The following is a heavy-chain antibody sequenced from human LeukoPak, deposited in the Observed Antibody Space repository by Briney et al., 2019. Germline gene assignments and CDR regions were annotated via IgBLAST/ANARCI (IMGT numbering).Heavy chain of an antibody. V-gene: IGHV1-2*02. CDR1: GYTFTGYY. CDR3: ARDIGYSSGWHWDY. J-gene: IGHJ4*02. CDR2: INPNSGGT. Sequence: ASVRVCCKASGYTFTGYYMHWVRQAPGQGLEWMGWINPNSGGTNYAQKFQGRVTMTRDTSISTAYMELSRLGSDDTAVYYCARDIGYSSGWHWDYWGQGTLVTVSS. D-gene: IGHD6-19*01.